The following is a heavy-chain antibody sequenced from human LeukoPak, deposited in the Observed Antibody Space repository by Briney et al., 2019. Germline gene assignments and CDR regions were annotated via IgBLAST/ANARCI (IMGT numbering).Heavy chain of an antibody. CDR2: ISYDGSNK. Sequence: ERSLRLSCAASGFTFSSYAMHWVRQAPGKGLEWVAVISYDGSNKYYADSVKGRFTISRDNSKNTLYLQMNSLRAEDTAVYYCARDKGPRYYYYYGMDVWGQGTTVTVSS. CDR3: ARDKGPRYYYYYGMDV. CDR1: GFTFSSYA. J-gene: IGHJ6*02. V-gene: IGHV3-30-3*01.